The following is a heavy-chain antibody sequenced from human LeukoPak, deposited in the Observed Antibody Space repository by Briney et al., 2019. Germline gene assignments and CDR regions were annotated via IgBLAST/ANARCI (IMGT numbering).Heavy chain of an antibody. CDR2: ISGSDGST. J-gene: IGHJ4*02. V-gene: IGHV3-23*01. D-gene: IGHD1-26*01. CDR3: AKPSGREWELLDHFDY. CDR1: GFTFSSYA. Sequence: PGGSLRLSCAVSGFTFSSYAMNWVRQAPGKGLEWVSVISGSDGSTYYADSVKGRFTISRDNSKNTLYLQMNSLRAEDTAVYYCAKPSGREWELLDHFDYWGQGTLVTVSS.